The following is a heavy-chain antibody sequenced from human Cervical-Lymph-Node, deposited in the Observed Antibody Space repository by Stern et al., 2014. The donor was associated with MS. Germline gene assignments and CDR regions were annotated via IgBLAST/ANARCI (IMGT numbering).Heavy chain of an antibody. Sequence: QLQLQESGPGLVKPSQTLSLTCIVSGGSISSNGYYWSWVRQHPGNGLEWIGDIYHSGSTYYNPSLTSRATISIDTSKNHFSLKLSSVSAADTALYYCARYDSSTYYHDSFDIWGQGTMVTVSS. CDR2: IYHSGST. CDR3: ARYDSSTYYHDSFDI. CDR1: GGSISSNGYY. V-gene: IGHV4-31*03. J-gene: IGHJ3*02. D-gene: IGHD3-22*01.